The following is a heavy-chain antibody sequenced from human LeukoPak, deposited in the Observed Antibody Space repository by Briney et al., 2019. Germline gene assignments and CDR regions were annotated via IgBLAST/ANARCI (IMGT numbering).Heavy chain of an antibody. V-gene: IGHV3-23*01. J-gene: IGHJ4*02. D-gene: IGHD6-25*01. Sequence: GGSLRLSCTTSGFTFSGYAMIWVRQAPGKGLEWVSSIIGSGGDTYHADSVTGRFTISRDNSKNTPYLQMNSLRAEDTAVYYCAKGSAAARPYYFDYWGPGTLVTVSS. CDR1: GFTFSGYA. CDR3: AKGSAAARPYYFDY. CDR2: IIGSGGDT.